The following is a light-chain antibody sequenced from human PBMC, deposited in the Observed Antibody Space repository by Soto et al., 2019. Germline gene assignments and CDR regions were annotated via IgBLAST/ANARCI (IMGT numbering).Light chain of an antibody. V-gene: IGKV1D-16*01. Sequence: DIQMTHSPSSLSASVGDSVTITCXASQSVRNWLAWYQQKPGKAPKLLIYAASTLQSGVPSRFSGSGSGTDFTLTISCLQSEDFATYYCQQYYSYPPWTFGQGTKVDI. CDR2: AAS. CDR3: QQYYSYPPWT. CDR1: QSVRNW. J-gene: IGKJ1*01.